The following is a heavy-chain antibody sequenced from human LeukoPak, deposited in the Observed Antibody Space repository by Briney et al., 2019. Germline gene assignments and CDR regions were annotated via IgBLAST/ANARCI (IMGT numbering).Heavy chain of an antibody. V-gene: IGHV3-21*06. CDR1: EFTSGSFA. J-gene: IGHJ4*02. CDR3: ARDHGIPGSGSYKFDY. Sequence: GGSLSLSCEPLEFTSGSFAMTWVARVPGRGLGWVYSFSGASTYIYYADSVKGRFTISRDYAKNLLYLQMNSLRVEDTAVYYCARDHGIPGSGSYKFDYWGQGTLVTVSS. CDR2: FSGASTYI. D-gene: IGHD3-10*01.